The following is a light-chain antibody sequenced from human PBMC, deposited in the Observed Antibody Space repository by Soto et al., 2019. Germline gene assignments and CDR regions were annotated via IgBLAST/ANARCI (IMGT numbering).Light chain of an antibody. V-gene: IGKV1-5*03. CDR2: KAS. CDR1: QSISSW. J-gene: IGKJ1*01. CDR3: QQYNSYLGT. Sequence: DIQMTQSPSTLSASVGDRVTITCRASQSISSWLAWYQQKPGQAPKLLIYKASSLESGVPSRFSGSGSGTEFTLTISSLQPDDFATYYCQQYNSYLGTFGQGTKVEIK.